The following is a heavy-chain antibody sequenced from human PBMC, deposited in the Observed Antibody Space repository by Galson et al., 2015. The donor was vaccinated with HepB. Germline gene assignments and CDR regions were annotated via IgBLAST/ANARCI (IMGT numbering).Heavy chain of an antibody. Sequence: QSGAEVKKPGTSVKVSCKASGYSFTYYGISWLRQAPGRGLEWMGWISAYNGNSKYAQKFQGRVTMTTDTSTSTASMELRSLRSDDTAVYYCARDLGQRLEPWPFFDYWGQGTLVIVSS. CDR1: GYSFTYYG. D-gene: IGHD6-25*01. CDR2: ISAYNGNS. J-gene: IGHJ4*02. V-gene: IGHV1-18*01. CDR3: ARDLGQRLEPWPFFDY.